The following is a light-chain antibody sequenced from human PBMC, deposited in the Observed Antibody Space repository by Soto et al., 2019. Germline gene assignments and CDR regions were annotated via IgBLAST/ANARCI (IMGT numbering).Light chain of an antibody. CDR2: DVS. CDR1: STEVGRYNY. Sequence: QSALTQPASVSGSPGQSITISCTGTSTEVGRYNYVSWYQQHPGKAPKLMVYDVSNRPSWVSNRFSGSKSGITASLNISGLQAEDEADYYCTSYTSDSTYVFGTGTKGTVL. CDR3: TSYTSDSTYV. V-gene: IGLV2-14*01. J-gene: IGLJ1*01.